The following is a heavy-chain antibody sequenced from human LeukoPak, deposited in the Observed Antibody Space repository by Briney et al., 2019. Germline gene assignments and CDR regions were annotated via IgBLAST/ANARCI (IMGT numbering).Heavy chain of an antibody. CDR3: AKDFRIGYSAHFDY. D-gene: IGHD2-21*01. CDR1: GFTVSSNY. Sequence: PGGSLRLSCAASGFTVSSNYMSWVRQAPGKGLEWVAVIWSDGGNHFYADSVKGRFTISRDNSKNTLDLQMNSLRADDTAVYYCAKDFRIGYSAHFDYWGQGALVTVSS. J-gene: IGHJ4*02. V-gene: IGHV3-33*06. CDR2: IWSDGGNH.